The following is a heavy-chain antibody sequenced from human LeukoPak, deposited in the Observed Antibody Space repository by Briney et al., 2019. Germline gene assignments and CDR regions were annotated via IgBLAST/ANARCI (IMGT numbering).Heavy chain of an antibody. V-gene: IGHV4-4*07. J-gene: IGHJ3*02. D-gene: IGHD3-3*01. CDR2: IYTSGST. CDR3: AREPTDFWSGYSMAAFDI. CDR1: GGSISSYY. Sequence: SETLSLTCTVSGGSISSYYWSWIRQPAGKGLEWIGRIYTSGSTNYNPSLKSRVTMSVDTSKNQFSLKLSSVAAADTAVYYCAREPTDFWSGYSMAAFDIWGQGTMVTVSS.